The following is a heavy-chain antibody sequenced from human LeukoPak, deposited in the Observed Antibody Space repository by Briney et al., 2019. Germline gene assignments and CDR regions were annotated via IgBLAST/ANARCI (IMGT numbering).Heavy chain of an antibody. V-gene: IGHV3-23*01. J-gene: IGHJ3*02. Sequence: PGGSLRLSCAASGFTFSSYAMSWVRQAPGKGLEWVSAISGSGGSTYYADSVKGRFTISRDNSKNTLYLQMNSLRAEDTAVYYCARDLMGYYDSSGRDAFDIWGQGTMVTVSS. CDR1: GFTFSSYA. D-gene: IGHD3-22*01. CDR2: ISGSGGST. CDR3: ARDLMGYYDSSGRDAFDI.